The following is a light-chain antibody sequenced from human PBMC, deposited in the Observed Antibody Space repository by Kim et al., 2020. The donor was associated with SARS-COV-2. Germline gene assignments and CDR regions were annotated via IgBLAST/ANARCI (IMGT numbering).Light chain of an antibody. Sequence: TNYLAWYQQKPGQAPRLLIYEIFNRATGIPDRFSGSGSGTDFTLTISRLEPEDFAVYYCQQHQESPLTFGGGTKVDIK. CDR3: QQHQESPLT. J-gene: IGKJ4*01. V-gene: IGKV3-20*01. CDR1: TNY. CDR2: EIF.